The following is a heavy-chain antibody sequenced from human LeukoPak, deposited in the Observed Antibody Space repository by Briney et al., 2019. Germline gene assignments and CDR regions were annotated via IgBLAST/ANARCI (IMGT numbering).Heavy chain of an antibody. D-gene: IGHD5-24*01. V-gene: IGHV3-23*01. CDR2: ISGSGGST. CDR1: GFTFSSYA. Sequence: GGSLRLSCVASGFTFSSYAMSWVRQAPGKGLEWVSAISGSGGSTYHADSVKGRFSISRDNPKDMLYLQMHSLGAEDTAVYYCAKGASGHGWLKLRAGMGFIDYWGQGTLVTVSS. CDR3: AKGASGHGWLKLRAGMGFIDY. J-gene: IGHJ4*02.